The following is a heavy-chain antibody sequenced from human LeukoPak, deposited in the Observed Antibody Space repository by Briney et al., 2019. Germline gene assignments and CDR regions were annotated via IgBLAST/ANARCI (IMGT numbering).Heavy chain of an antibody. J-gene: IGHJ4*02. CDR1: GLTVSSNY. CDR2: IYSGGST. V-gene: IGHV3-66*02. Sequence: GSLRLSCAASGLTVSSNYMSWVRQAPGKGLEWVSVIYSGGSTYYADSVKGRFTISRDNSKNTLYLQMNSLRAEDTAVYYCARDTFYGDYAPHFDYWGQGTLVTVSS. CDR3: ARDTFYGDYAPHFDY. D-gene: IGHD4-17*01.